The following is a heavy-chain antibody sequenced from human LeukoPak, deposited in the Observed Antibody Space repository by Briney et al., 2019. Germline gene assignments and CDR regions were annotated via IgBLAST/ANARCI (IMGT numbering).Heavy chain of an antibody. V-gene: IGHV4-4*07. D-gene: IGHD3-10*01. CDR1: GGSISSYY. CDR2: IYTSGST. CDR3: ASRITYDAFDI. Sequence: PSETMSLTCTVSGGSISSYYWSWIRQPAGKGLEWIGRIYTSGSTNYNPSLKSRVTVSVDTSKNQFSLKLSSVTAADTAVYYCASRITYDAFDIWGQGTMVTVSS. J-gene: IGHJ3*02.